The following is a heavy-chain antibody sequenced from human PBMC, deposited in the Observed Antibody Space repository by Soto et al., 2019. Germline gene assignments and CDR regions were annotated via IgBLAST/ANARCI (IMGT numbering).Heavy chain of an antibody. CDR3: ARDCSGGSCYAPYYYYGTDV. CDR1: GYIFTNFG. CDR2: ISAYNGNT. Sequence: ASVKVSCKASGYIFTNFGVSWVRQAPGQGLEWMGWISAYNGNTNYAQKLQGRVTMTTDTSTSTAYMELRSLRSDDTAVYYCARDCSGGSCYAPYYYYGTDVWGQGTTVTVSS. D-gene: IGHD2-15*01. V-gene: IGHV1-18*01. J-gene: IGHJ6*02.